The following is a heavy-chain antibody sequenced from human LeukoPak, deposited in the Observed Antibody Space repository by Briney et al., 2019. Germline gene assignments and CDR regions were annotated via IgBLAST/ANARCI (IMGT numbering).Heavy chain of an antibody. Sequence: GGSLRLSCRASGFPFIEYSMNGVGQVPGKGREWIAYIGLESRKTKYAHSVKGRFTISAAKTRDPPYLQMNSRRGRATALYFGAKDQNYAFDNWGQGTLVSVAS. CDR2: IGLESRKT. J-gene: IGHJ4*02. CDR3: AKDQNYAFDN. V-gene: IGHV3-48*01. CDR1: GFPFIEYS. D-gene: IGHD1-7*01.